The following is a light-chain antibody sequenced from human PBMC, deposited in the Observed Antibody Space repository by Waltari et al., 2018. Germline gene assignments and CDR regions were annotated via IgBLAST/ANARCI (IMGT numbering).Light chain of an antibody. J-gene: IGKJ1*01. V-gene: IGKV1-5*03. CDR2: KAS. CDR3: QQYNAYSWT. CDR1: QSISSW. Sequence: DIQMTQSPSTLSASVGDRVTITCRASQSISSWLAWYQQKPGKAPNLLIYKASSLESGVPSRFSGSGSGTAFTLTISSLQPDDFATYYCQQYNAYSWTFDQGTKVGIK.